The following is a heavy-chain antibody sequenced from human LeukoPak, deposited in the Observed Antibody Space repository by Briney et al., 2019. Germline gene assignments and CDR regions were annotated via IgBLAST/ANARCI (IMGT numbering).Heavy chain of an antibody. D-gene: IGHD3-22*01. CDR3: ARELYYYDSSGYYPLDY. V-gene: IGHV1-2*02. J-gene: IGHJ4*02. CDR2: INPNSGGT. Sequence: GASVKVSRKASEYTFTGYYMHWVRQAPGQGLEWMGWINPNSGGTNYAQKFQGRVTMTRDTSISTAYMELSRLRSDDTAVYYCARELYYYDSSGYYPLDYWGQGTLVTVSS. CDR1: EYTFTGYY.